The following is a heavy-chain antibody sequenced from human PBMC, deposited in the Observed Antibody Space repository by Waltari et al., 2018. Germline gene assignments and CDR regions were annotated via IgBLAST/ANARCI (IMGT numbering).Heavy chain of an antibody. CDR3: ASTSTMGGYCTGGVCWGFGY. Sequence: QVQLQESGPGLVKPSETLSLTCAVSGYSISRGYYWGWIRPPPGKGLEWIGSIYHSGSTYYNPSHKSRVTISVDTSKNQFSLKLSSVTAADTAVYYCASTSTMGGYCTGGVCWGFGYWGQGTLVTVSS. J-gene: IGHJ4*02. CDR2: IYHSGST. D-gene: IGHD2-8*02. CDR1: GYSISRGYY. V-gene: IGHV4-38-2*01.